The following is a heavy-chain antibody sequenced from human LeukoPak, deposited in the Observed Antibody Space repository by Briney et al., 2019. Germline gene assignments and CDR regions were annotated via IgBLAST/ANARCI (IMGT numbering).Heavy chain of an antibody. J-gene: IGHJ4*02. CDR3: ARDSSAGGIPFEY. Sequence: GGSLRLSCAASGFTLSSYWMSWVRQAPGNGLEWVATIKQDGSEKYYVDSVKGRFTISRDNGKNSLYLEMNSLRAEDTAVYYCARDSSAGGIPFEYWGQGTLVTVSS. CDR1: GFTLSSYW. V-gene: IGHV3-7*04. CDR2: IKQDGSEK. D-gene: IGHD6-13*01.